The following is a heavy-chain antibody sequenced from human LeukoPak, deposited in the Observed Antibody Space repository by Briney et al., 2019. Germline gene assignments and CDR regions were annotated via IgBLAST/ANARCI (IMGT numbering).Heavy chain of an antibody. J-gene: IGHJ4*02. Sequence: AGSLRLSCTVSGFTVSSNSMSWVRQAPGKGLEWVSFIYSDNTHYSDSVKGRFTISRDNSKNTLYLQMNSLRAEDTAVYYCARRAGAYSHPYDYWGQGTLVTVSS. V-gene: IGHV3-53*01. CDR2: IYSDNT. CDR3: ARRAGAYSHPYDY. D-gene: IGHD4/OR15-4a*01. CDR1: GFTVSSNS.